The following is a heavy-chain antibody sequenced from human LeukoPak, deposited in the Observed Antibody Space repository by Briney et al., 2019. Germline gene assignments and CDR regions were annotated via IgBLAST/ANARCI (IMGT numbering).Heavy chain of an antibody. Sequence: GESLKISCKGSGYSFTSYWIGWVRQMPWKGLEWMGIIYPGDSDSSYSPSFQGQVTISADKSISTAYLQWSSLKASDTAMYYCARLTWIRPFDYWGQGTLVTVSS. V-gene: IGHV5-51*01. CDR2: IYPGDSDS. CDR1: GYSFTSYW. D-gene: IGHD5-18*01. J-gene: IGHJ4*02. CDR3: ARLTWIRPFDY.